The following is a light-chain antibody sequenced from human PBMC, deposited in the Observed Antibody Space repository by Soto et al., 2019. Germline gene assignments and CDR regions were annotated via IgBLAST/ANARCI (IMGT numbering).Light chain of an antibody. CDR2: WAS. CDR3: QQHYTTPWT. CDR1: QSVLYSSNSKNY. Sequence: DIVMTQSPESLAVSLGERATIKCNSSQSVLYSSNSKNYLAWHQQKPGQPPKMLIYWASTRKSGVPDRFSGSGSGTDFTLTISSLQAEDVAVYYCQQHYTTPWTFGQVIRVELK. J-gene: IGKJ1*01. V-gene: IGKV4-1*01.